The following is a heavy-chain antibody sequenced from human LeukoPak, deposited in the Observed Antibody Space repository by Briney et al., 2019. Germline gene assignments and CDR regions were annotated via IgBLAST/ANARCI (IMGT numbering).Heavy chain of an antibody. V-gene: IGHV1-46*01. Sequence: GASVKVSCKASGYTFTSYYMHWVRQAPGQGLEWMGIINPSGGSTSYAQKFQGRVTMTRDTSTSTVYMELSSLRSEDTAVYYCARDLLSRITMVRGVIMFDSWGQGTLVTVSS. J-gene: IGHJ5*01. CDR3: ARDLLSRITMVRGVIMFDS. CDR2: INPSGGST. D-gene: IGHD3-10*01. CDR1: GYTFTSYY.